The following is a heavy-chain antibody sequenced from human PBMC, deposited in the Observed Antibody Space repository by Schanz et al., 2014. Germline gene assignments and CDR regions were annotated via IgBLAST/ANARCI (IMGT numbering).Heavy chain of an antibody. D-gene: IGHD3-10*01. CDR1: GFTFSSYA. CDR3: AKGRFGELSAFDI. CDR2: ISGSGGST. Sequence: EVQLAESGGGVVQPGRSLRLSCAASGFTFSSYAMSWVRQAPGKGLEWVSAISGSGGSTYYADSVKGRFTISRDNSKNTLYLQMNSLRAEDTAVYYCAKGRFGELSAFDIWGQGTMVTVSS. J-gene: IGHJ3*02. V-gene: IGHV3-23*04.